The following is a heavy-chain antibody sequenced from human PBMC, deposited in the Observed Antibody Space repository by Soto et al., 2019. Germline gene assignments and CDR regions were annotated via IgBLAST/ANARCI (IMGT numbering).Heavy chain of an antibody. CDR2: IYSGGST. Sequence: EVQLVESGGGLVQPGGSLRLSCAASGFTVSSNYMSWVRQAPGKGLEWVSVIYSGGSTYYADSVKGRFTISRHNSKNTLYLQTNSLRAEDTAVYYCARAIRTVTNANWFDPWGQGTLVTVSS. D-gene: IGHD4-17*01. CDR3: ARAIRTVTNANWFDP. J-gene: IGHJ5*02. CDR1: GFTVSSNY. V-gene: IGHV3-53*04.